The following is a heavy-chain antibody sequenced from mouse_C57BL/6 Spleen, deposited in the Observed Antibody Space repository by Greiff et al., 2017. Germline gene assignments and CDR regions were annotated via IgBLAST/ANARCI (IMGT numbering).Heavy chain of an antibody. J-gene: IGHJ3*01. CDR3: ARWYYGSSPFAY. CDR1: GYAFTNYL. V-gene: IGHV1-54*01. D-gene: IGHD1-1*01. Sequence: QVQLKESGAELVRPGTSVKVSCKASGYAFTNYLIEWVKQRPGQGLEWIGVINPGSGGTNYNEKFKGKATLTADKSSSTAYMQLSSLTSEDSAVYFCARWYYGSSPFAYWGQETLVTVSA. CDR2: INPGSGGT.